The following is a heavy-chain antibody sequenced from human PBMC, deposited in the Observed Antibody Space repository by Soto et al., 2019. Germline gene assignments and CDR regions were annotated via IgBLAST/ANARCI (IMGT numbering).Heavy chain of an antibody. CDR2: IRSKDYGGAT. V-gene: IGHV3-49*03. CDR1: SFIFGDYA. CDR3: ARDSRVAESLPLNYYALDV. J-gene: IGHJ6*02. Sequence: GFPRLSLTASSFIFGDYAMYGLRQATGKGLERVAFIRSKDYGGATHYAASVEGRFTISRNVSKSVAYLQLSSLKTEDTAIYFCARDSRVAESLPLNYYALDVWGQGIAVTVSS. D-gene: IGHD3-10*01.